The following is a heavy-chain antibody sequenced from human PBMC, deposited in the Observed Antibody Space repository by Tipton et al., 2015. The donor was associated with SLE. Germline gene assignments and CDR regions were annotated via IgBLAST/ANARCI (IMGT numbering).Heavy chain of an antibody. CDR3: ARVGRTRGLGWFDP. CDR2: INYSGTT. CDR1: GGSISISSYY. J-gene: IGHJ5*02. D-gene: IGHD3-10*01. V-gene: IGHV4-39*07. Sequence: TLSLTCTVSGGSISISSYYWAWIRQPPGKGPECIGNINYSGTTSYNPSLKSRVTISVDTSNNQFSMRLGSVTTADTAVYYCARVGRTRGLGWFDPWGQGTLVTVSS.